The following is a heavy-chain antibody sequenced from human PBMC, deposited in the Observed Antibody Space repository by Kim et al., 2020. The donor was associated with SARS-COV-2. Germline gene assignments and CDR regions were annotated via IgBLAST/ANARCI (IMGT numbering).Heavy chain of an antibody. CDR2: IIPIFGKA. Sequence: SVKVSCKASGGTFSSYAISWVRQAPGQGLEWMGGIIPIFGKANYAQKFQGRVTITADESTSTAYMELSSLRSEDTAVYYCARGDYYDSSGYYRGAFDIWGQGTMVTVSS. V-gene: IGHV1-69*13. D-gene: IGHD3-22*01. CDR1: GGTFSSYA. J-gene: IGHJ3*02. CDR3: ARGDYYDSSGYYRGAFDI.